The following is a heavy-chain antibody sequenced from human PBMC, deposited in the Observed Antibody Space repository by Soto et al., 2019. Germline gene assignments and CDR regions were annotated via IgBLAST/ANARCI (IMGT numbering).Heavy chain of an antibody. Sequence: ESGGGLVQPGGSLRLSCAASGFTFSSYSMNWVRQAPGKGLEWVSYISSSSSTIYYADSVKGRFTISRDNAKNSLYLQMNSLRDEDTAVYYCASSQSLVGATSYFDYWGQGTLVTVSS. D-gene: IGHD1-26*01. CDR3: ASSQSLVGATSYFDY. J-gene: IGHJ4*02. CDR2: ISSSSSTI. V-gene: IGHV3-48*02. CDR1: GFTFSSYS.